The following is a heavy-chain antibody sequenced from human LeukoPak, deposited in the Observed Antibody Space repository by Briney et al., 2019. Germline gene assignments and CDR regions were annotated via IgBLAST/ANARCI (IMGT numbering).Heavy chain of an antibody. J-gene: IGHJ4*02. V-gene: IGHV3-21*01. Sequence: PGGSLRLSCAASRFTFSSYSMNWVRQAPGKGLEWVSSISSSSSYIYYADSVKGRFTISRDNAKNSLYLQMNSLRAEDTAVYYCAREDPGIAAAGFDYWGQGTLVTVSS. CDR3: AREDPGIAAAGFDY. D-gene: IGHD6-13*01. CDR1: RFTFSSYS. CDR2: ISSSSSYI.